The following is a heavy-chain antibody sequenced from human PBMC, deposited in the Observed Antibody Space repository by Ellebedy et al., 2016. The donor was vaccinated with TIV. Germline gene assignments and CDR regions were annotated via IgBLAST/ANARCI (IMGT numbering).Heavy chain of an antibody. D-gene: IGHD2-15*01. J-gene: IGHJ4*02. CDR1: GDSISNYY. CDR3: ANYWD. V-gene: IGHV4-59*12. Sequence: GSLRLSXTVSGDSISNYYWSWIRQPPGKGLEWIGYISYNGSTNYNPSLKSRVTIAVDTSKNQFSLKLNSVTAADTAVYYCANYWDWGQGTLVTVSS. CDR2: ISYNGST.